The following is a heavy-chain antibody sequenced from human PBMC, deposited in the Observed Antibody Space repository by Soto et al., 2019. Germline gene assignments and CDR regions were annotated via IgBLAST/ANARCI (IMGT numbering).Heavy chain of an antibody. J-gene: IGHJ1*01. CDR3: ARGLYCSGGSCSVAEYFQH. CDR2: INHSGST. V-gene: IGHV4-34*01. CDR1: GGSFSGYY. D-gene: IGHD2-15*01. Sequence: SETLSLTCAVYGGSFSGYYWSWIRQPPGKGLEWIGEINHSGSTNYNPSLKSRVTISVDTSKNQFSLKLSSVTAADTAVYYCARGLYCSGGSCSVAEYFQHWGQGTLVTVSS.